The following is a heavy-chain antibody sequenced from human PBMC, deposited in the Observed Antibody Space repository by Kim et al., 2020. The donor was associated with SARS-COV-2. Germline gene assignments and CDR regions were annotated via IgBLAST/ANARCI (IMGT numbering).Heavy chain of an antibody. J-gene: IGHJ3*01. V-gene: IGHV4-39*01. D-gene: IGHD2-15*01. Sequence: SETLSLTCTVSGGPINRGSYFWGWIRQPPGKRLEWIGSIYDSGGTSYSPSLKSLLTISVDTSKNQLSLRLSSVTAADTAMYYCARQGGGNCYGTLTCAF. CDR1: GGPINRGSYF. CDR3: ARQGGGNCYGTLTCAF. CDR2: IYDSGGT.